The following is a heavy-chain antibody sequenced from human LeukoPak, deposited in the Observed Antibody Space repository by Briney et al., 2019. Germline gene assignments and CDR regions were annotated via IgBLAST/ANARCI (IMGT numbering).Heavy chain of an antibody. V-gene: IGHV4-34*01. CDR2: INHSGST. CDR1: GGSFSGYY. J-gene: IGHJ3*02. Sequence: KASETLSLTCAVYGGSFSGYYWSWIRQPPGKGLEWIGEINHSGSTNYNPSLKSRVTISVDTSKNQFSLKLSSVTAADTAVYYCARNSYGYYGKNAFDIWGQGTMVTVSS. D-gene: IGHD5-18*01. CDR3: ARNSYGYYGKNAFDI.